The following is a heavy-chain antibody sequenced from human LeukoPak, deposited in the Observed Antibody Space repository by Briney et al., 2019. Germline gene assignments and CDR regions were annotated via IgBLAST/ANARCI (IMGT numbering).Heavy chain of an antibody. CDR1: GGSISSSSYY. CDR3: ARLVRPYNWFDP. Sequence: SETLSLTCTVSGGSISSSSYYWGWIRQPPGKGLEWIGSIYYSGSTYYNPSLKSRVTISVDTSKNQFSLKLSSVTAADTAVYYCARLVRPYNWFDPWGQGTLVTVSS. V-gene: IGHV4-39*01. D-gene: IGHD6-6*01. CDR2: IYYSGST. J-gene: IGHJ5*02.